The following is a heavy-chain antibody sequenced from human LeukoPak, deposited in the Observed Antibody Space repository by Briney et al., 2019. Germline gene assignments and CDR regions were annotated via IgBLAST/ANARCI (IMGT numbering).Heavy chain of an antibody. J-gene: IGHJ4*02. CDR2: IYHSGST. D-gene: IGHD3-10*01. CDR1: GGSISSSNW. V-gene: IGHV4-4*02. CDR3: ASLPRIQFMVRGVIKPFDY. Sequence: SETLSLTCAVSGGSISSSNWWSWVRQPPGKGLEWIGEIYHSGSTNYNPSLKSRVTISVDTSKNQFSLKLSSVTAADTAVYYCASLPRIQFMVRGVIKPFDYWGQGTLVTVSS.